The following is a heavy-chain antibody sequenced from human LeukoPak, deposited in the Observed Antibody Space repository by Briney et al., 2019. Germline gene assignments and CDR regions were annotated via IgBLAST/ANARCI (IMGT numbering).Heavy chain of an antibody. V-gene: IGHV6-1*01. CDR2: TYYRSKWFF. CDR1: GDSVSSNSAA. J-gene: IGHJ4*02. CDR3: ASGETLFDY. Sequence: QTLSLTFAISGDSVSSNSAAWNWLRQSPSRGLEWLGRTYYRSKWFFNYEVSVRSRITINPDTSKNQFSLQLNSVTPEDTAVYFCASGETLFDYWGQGTLVTVSS. D-gene: IGHD3-10*01.